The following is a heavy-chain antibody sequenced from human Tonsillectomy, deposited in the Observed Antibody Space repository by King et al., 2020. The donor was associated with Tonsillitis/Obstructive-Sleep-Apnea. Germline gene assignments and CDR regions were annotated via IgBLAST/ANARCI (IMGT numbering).Heavy chain of an antibody. Sequence: QLVQSGSELKKPGASVMVSCKASGYTFTNFAINWVRQAPGQGLEWMGWINTNTGNPTYAQGFTGRFVFSLYTSVSTAYLQISSLKAEDTAVYYCARDGCTSCYDGXXXXGQGTPVTVSS. D-gene: IGHD2-2*01. CDR3: ARDGCTSCYDGXXX. V-gene: IGHV7-4-1*02. J-gene: IGHJ4*02. CDR2: INTNTGNP. CDR1: GYTFTNFA.